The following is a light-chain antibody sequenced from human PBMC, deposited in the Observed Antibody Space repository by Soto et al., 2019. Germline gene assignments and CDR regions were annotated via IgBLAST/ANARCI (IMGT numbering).Light chain of an antibody. V-gene: IGLV2-8*01. J-gene: IGLJ2*01. CDR3: SSYAGSNTHVV. CDR1: SSDVGGYNY. CDR2: EVS. Sequence: QSALTQPPSASGSPGQSVTISCTGTSSDVGGYNYVSWYQQHPGKAPKLMIYEVSKRPSGVPDRFSGSKSGNTASLTVSGLQAEDEGDYNCSSYAGSNTHVVFGGGTKLTVL.